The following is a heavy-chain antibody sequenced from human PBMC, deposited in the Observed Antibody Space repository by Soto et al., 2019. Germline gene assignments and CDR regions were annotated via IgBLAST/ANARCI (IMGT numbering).Heavy chain of an antibody. CDR1: GFTFSSYW. CDR3: AREIATTGEYYFDY. CDR2: INRDGSSI. Sequence: EVQLVESGGGLVQPGGSLRLSCAASGFTFSSYWMHWVRQAPGKGLVWVSRINRDGSSINYADSARGRVTISRDNAKNTRYLQVNGLRAEDTAVYYCAREIATTGEYYFDYWGQGILVTVSS. J-gene: IGHJ4*02. D-gene: IGHD6-13*01. V-gene: IGHV3-74*01.